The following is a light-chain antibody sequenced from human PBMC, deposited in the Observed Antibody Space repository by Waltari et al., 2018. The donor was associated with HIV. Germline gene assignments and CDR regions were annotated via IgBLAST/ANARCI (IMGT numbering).Light chain of an antibody. V-gene: IGLV2-23*02. CDR3: CSYADSDTLAV. J-gene: IGLJ2*01. Sequence: QSALTQPASVSGSPGQSITISCTGASGDVGNYNLVSWYQQYPGKAPKLIIYEVSRRPSGISNRFSGSKSGNTASLTISRLQEEDEADYFGCSYADSDTLAVFGGGTKLTVL. CDR1: SGDVGNYNL. CDR2: EVS.